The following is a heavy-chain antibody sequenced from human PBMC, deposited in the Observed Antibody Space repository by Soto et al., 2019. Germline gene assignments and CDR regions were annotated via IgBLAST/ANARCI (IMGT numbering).Heavy chain of an antibody. J-gene: IGHJ3*02. Sequence: GESLKISCTGSGYSFTTYWIGWVRQMPGKGLEWMGIIYPGDSDTRYSPSIQGQVTISADKSISTAYLQWSSLKASDTAMYYCAREGSMGRGDIDGFDIWGQGTMVTVSS. CDR2: IYPGDSDT. CDR1: GYSFTTYW. D-gene: IGHD3-10*01. CDR3: AREGSMGRGDIDGFDI. V-gene: IGHV5-51*01.